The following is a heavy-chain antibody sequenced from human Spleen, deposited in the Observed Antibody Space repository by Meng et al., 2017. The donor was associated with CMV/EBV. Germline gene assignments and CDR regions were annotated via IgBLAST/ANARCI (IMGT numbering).Heavy chain of an antibody. J-gene: IGHJ4*02. CDR2: MSSGGTT. CDR1: GFTFSSYS. Sequence: GGSLRLSCAASGFTFSSYSMNWVRQAPGKGLEWVSLMSSGGTTYYADSVRGRFTMSRDNSKNTLWLQMNGLRDEDTAVYYCARDLDMGYFDLWGQGMLVTVSS. V-gene: IGHV3-53*01. CDR3: ARDLDMGYFDL.